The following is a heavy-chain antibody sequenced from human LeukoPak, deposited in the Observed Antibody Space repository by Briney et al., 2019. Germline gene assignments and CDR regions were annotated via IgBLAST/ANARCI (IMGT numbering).Heavy chain of an antibody. CDR2: IRYDGGNK. CDR1: GFTFSSYG. J-gene: IGHJ4*02. V-gene: IGHV3-30*02. Sequence: GGSLRLSCAASGFTFSSYGMHWVRQAPGKGLEWVAFIRYDGGNKYYADSVKGRFTISRDNSKNTLYLQMNSLRTEDTAVYYCAKGGNGYSYGYFDYWGQGTRVTVSS. CDR3: AKGGNGYSYGYFDY. D-gene: IGHD5-18*01.